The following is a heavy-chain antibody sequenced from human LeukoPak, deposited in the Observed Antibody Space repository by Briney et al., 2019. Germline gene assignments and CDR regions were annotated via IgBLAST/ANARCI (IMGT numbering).Heavy chain of an antibody. V-gene: IGHV3-23*01. CDR3: AKWGDYDVLSGYYVSDY. CDR2: ITGSGGNT. Sequence: GGSLRLSCAASGFTFSNYAMSWVRQAPGEGLEWVSAITGSGGNTYYADSVKGRFTISRDNSKNTVFLQMNSLRAEDTAVYYCAKWGDYDVLSGYYVSDYWGQGTLVTISS. CDR1: GFTFSNYA. D-gene: IGHD3-9*01. J-gene: IGHJ4*02.